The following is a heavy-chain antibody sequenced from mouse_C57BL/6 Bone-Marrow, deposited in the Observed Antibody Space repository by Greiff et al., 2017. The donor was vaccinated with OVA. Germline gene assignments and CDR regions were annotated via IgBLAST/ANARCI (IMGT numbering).Heavy chain of an antibody. J-gene: IGHJ2*01. CDR1: GYTFTSYW. D-gene: IGHD4-1*01. CDR3: ARRGNGTGGFDY. Sequence: QVQLQQPGAELVMPGASVKLSCKASGYTFTSYWMHWVKQRPGQGLEWIGEIDPSDSYTNYNQKFKGKSTLTVEKSSSTAYMQLSSLTSEDSAVYYCARRGNGTGGFDYWGQGTTLTVSS. V-gene: IGHV1-69*01. CDR2: IDPSDSYT.